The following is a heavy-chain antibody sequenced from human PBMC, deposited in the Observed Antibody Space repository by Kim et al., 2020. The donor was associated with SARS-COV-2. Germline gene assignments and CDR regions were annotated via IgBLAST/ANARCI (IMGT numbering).Heavy chain of an antibody. Sequence: GGSLRLSCAASGFTFSSYGMHWVRQAPGKGLEWVAVISYDGSNKYYADSVKGRFTISRDNSKNTLYLQMNSLRAEDTAVYYCAKDPEYYDFWSYMDVWG. CDR3: AKDPEYYDFWSYMDV. CDR1: GFTFSSYG. CDR2: ISYDGSNK. D-gene: IGHD3-3*01. V-gene: IGHV3-30*18. J-gene: IGHJ6*03.